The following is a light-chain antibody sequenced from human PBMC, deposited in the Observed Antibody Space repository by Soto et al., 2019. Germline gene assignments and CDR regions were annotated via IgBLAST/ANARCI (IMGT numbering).Light chain of an antibody. Sequence: VMAQSPATLSVSPGETATLSCRASQSVSSKLAWYQQKPGQAPTLLIYGASSRATGIPDRFSGSGSGTDFTLTISTLEPEDSAVYYCQQYGGSPLTFGGGTKVDIK. CDR3: QQYGGSPLT. J-gene: IGKJ4*01. V-gene: IGKV3-20*01. CDR2: GAS. CDR1: QSVSSK.